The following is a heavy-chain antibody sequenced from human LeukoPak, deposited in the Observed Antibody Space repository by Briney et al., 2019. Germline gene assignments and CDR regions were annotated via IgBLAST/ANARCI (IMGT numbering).Heavy chain of an antibody. D-gene: IGHD3-16*02. J-gene: IGHJ4*02. Sequence: SETLSLTCTVSGGSISSSSYYWGWIRQPPGKGLEWIGSIYYSGSTYHNPSLKSRVTISVDTSKNQFSLKLSSVTAADTAVYYCARDAFGGNYRHLDYWGQGTLVTVSS. V-gene: IGHV4-39*07. CDR3: ARDAFGGNYRHLDY. CDR2: IYYSGST. CDR1: GGSISSSSYY.